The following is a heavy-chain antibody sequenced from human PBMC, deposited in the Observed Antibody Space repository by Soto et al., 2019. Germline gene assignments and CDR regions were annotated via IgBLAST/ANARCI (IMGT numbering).Heavy chain of an antibody. D-gene: IGHD2-21*01. V-gene: IGHV3-23*01. CDR3: AKDRRAGATSGSNSAF. J-gene: IGHJ4*02. Sequence: EMQLLESGGGLVQPGGSLRLSCAVSGFTFSSYGMTWVRQAPGKGLEWISFSSATGSGTYYADSVKGRFTISRDNSKNTLNLQTTSLRADDTAVYYCAKDRRAGATSGSNSAFWRPGPLVILSS. CDR2: SSATGSGT. CDR1: GFTFSSYG.